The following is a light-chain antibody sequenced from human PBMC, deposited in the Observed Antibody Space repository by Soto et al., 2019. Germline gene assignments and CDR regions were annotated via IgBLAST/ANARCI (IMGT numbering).Light chain of an antibody. J-gene: IGKJ5*01. Sequence: EIVLTQSPATLSLSPGERATLSCRASQSVSSYLAWYQQKPGQAPRPLIYDASNRATGIPARFSGSGSGTDFSLTISSLEPEDFAVYSCQQRSNWPHGTFGQGTRLEI. CDR1: QSVSSY. CDR3: QQRSNWPHGT. CDR2: DAS. V-gene: IGKV3-11*01.